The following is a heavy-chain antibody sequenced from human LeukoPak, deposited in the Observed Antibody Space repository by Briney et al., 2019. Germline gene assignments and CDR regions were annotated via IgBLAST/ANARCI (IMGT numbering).Heavy chain of an antibody. CDR1: GDSINREIW. J-gene: IGHJ4*02. Sequence: SETLSLTCAVSGDSINREIWWHWVRQPPGKGLEWIGEIHHGGSTYYKPSLGSRVTISVDKSRNHFSLEMNSVTAADTAVYYCAREIPVFFASTLDSWGQGILVTVSS. CDR3: AREIPVFFASTLDS. V-gene: IGHV4-4*02. D-gene: IGHD2-2*01. CDR2: IHHGGST.